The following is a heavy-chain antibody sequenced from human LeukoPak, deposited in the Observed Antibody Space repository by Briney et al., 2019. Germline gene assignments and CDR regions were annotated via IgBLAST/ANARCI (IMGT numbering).Heavy chain of an antibody. D-gene: IGHD1-26*01. V-gene: IGHV3-48*01. Sequence: GGSLRLSCAASGFTFSSYSMNWVRQAPGKGLEWVSYISSSSSTIYYADSVKGRFTISRDNSKNTLYLQMNSLRAEDTAVYYCAKDQYSGSLTSNAFDIWSQGTMVTVSS. CDR1: GFTFSSYS. CDR2: ISSSSSTI. CDR3: AKDQYSGSLTSNAFDI. J-gene: IGHJ3*02.